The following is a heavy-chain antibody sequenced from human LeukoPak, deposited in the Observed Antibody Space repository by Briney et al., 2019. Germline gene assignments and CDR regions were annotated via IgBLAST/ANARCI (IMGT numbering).Heavy chain of an antibody. CDR1: GGSISSGGYS. CDR3: ARAPGGGFDP. CDR2: IYHSGST. D-gene: IGHD3-10*01. J-gene: IGHJ5*02. Sequence: SQTLSLTCAVSGGSISSGGYSWSWIRQPPGKGLEWIGYIYHSGSTYYNPSLKSRVTVSVDRSKNQFSLKPSSVTAADTAVYYCARAPGGGFDPWGQGTLVTVSS. V-gene: IGHV4-30-2*01.